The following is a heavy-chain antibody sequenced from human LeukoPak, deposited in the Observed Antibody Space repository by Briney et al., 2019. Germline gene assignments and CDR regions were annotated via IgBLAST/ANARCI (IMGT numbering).Heavy chain of an antibody. J-gene: IGHJ4*02. Sequence: QPGGSLRLSCAVSGFTFSDYAMHWVRQAPGKGLEWVSSIQSNGNNKFSSDSLKGRFTISRDNSKNTLYLQMNTVRPEDTAVFYCARGVTSWPQGPYHFDYWGEGILITVSS. CDR3: ARGVTSWPQGPYHFDY. V-gene: IGHV3-30*02. CDR1: GFTFSDYA. CDR2: IQSNGNNK. D-gene: IGHD2-2*01.